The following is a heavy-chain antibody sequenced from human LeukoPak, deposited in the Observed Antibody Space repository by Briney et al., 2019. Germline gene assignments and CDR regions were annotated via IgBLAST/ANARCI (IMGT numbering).Heavy chain of an antibody. CDR3: ARVSRYYYESSGMDPFDY. V-gene: IGHV4-34*01. D-gene: IGHD3-22*01. CDR2: INHSGST. Sequence: SETLSLTCAVYGGSFSGYYWSWIRQPPGKGLEWIGEINHSGSTNYNPSLKSRVTISVDTSKNQFSLKLSSVTAADTAVYYCARVSRYYYESSGMDPFDYWGQGTLVTVSS. J-gene: IGHJ4*02. CDR1: GGSFSGYY.